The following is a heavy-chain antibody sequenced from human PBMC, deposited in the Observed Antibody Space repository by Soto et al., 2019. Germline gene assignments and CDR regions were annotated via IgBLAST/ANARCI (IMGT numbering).Heavy chain of an antibody. Sequence: EVQLVESGGGLVKPGGSLSLSCAASGFTFSNAGMNWVRQAPGRGLEWAGRIKSKTDGGTTDYAAPGKGRFTISRNDSKNTLYLQMNSLKTEDTAVYYCTTLGYCSSTSCYVSIDLWGRGTLVTVSS. CDR1: GFTFSNAG. D-gene: IGHD2-2*01. J-gene: IGHJ2*01. CDR2: IKSKTDGGTT. CDR3: TTLGYCSSTSCYVSIDL. V-gene: IGHV3-15*07.